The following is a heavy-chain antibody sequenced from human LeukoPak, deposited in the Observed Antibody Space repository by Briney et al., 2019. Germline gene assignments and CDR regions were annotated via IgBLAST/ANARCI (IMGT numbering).Heavy chain of an antibody. D-gene: IGHD3-16*02. Sequence: ASVKVSCKASGYTFTSYGISWVRQAPGQGLEWMGWMSAYNGNTNYAQKFQGRVTMTRNTSISTAYMELSSLRSEDTAVYYCARVLKIARLHLGELSLYYWGQGTLVTVSS. V-gene: IGHV1-18*01. CDR1: GYTFTSYG. CDR2: MSAYNGNT. J-gene: IGHJ4*02. CDR3: ARVLKIARLHLGELSLYY.